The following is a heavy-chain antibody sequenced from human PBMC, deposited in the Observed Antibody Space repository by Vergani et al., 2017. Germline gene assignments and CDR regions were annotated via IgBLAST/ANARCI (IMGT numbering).Heavy chain of an antibody. J-gene: IGHJ4*02. CDR2: IYPADSDT. D-gene: IGHD1-1*01. CDR3: ARHTTYTDS. V-gene: IGHV5-51*01. Sequence: EVELVQSGPELRTPGESLKISCKGSEYIFGNYWIGWLRQMPGKGLEWMGIIYPADSDTRYSPSFQGQVTISSDKSISTAFLQWDSLKASDTALYYCARHTTYTDSWGQGTLVTVSS. CDR1: EYIFGNYW.